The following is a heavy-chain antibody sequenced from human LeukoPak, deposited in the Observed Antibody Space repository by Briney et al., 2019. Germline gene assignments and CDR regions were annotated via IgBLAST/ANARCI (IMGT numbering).Heavy chain of an antibody. D-gene: IGHD2-15*01. J-gene: IGHJ5*02. Sequence: PSQTLSLTCTVSGGSISSGSYYWSWIRQPAGKGLEWIGRIYTSGSTNYNPSLKSRVTISVDTSKNQFSLKLSSVTAADTAVYYCARDRPPYCSGGSCYSGFWFDPWGRGTLVTVSS. CDR1: GGSISSGSYY. CDR3: ARDRPPYCSGGSCYSGFWFDP. V-gene: IGHV4-61*02. CDR2: IYTSGST.